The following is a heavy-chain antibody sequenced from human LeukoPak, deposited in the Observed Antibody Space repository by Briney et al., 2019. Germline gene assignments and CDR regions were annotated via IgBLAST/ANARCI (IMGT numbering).Heavy chain of an antibody. CDR1: GSTFSNYA. CDR3: AKEIAALGSPLLDY. D-gene: IGHD6-13*01. CDR2: IKNTGDGT. J-gene: IGHJ4*02. V-gene: IGHV3-23*01. Sequence: GGSLRLSCAASGSTFSNYAMSWVRQARGKGLEWVSGIKNTGDGTYYTQSVKGRFTISRDNSKNTLYLQMNSLRADDTAVYYCAKEIAALGSPLLDYWGQGTLVTVSS.